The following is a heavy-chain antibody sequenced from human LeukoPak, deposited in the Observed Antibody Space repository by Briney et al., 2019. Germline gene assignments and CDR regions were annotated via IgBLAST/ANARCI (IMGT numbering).Heavy chain of an antibody. CDR1: GGSISSSSYY. CDR3: ARDCSFRSDCGGDRGPVDY. Sequence: SETLSLTCTVSGGSISSSSYYWGWIRQPPGKGLEWIGSIYYSGSPYYHPSLKSRVTISVDTSKNQFSLKLSSVTAADTAVYYCARDCSFRSDCGGDRGPVDYWGQGTLVTVSS. CDR2: IYYSGSP. D-gene: IGHD2-21*02. V-gene: IGHV4-39*07. J-gene: IGHJ4*02.